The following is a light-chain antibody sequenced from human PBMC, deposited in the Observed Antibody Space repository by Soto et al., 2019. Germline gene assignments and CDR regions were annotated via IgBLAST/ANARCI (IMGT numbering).Light chain of an antibody. CDR3: QQYNYLIT. V-gene: IGKV3-15*01. CDR1: QSVSNN. Sequence: EIVITPSPATPSVSPGGRATPSCRASQSVSNNLAWYQQKPGQAPRLLMYGASTRATGSPARFSGSGSGTEFTLTITSLQPEDFAVCYCQQYNYLITVGQGTRLEIK. CDR2: GAS. J-gene: IGKJ5*01.